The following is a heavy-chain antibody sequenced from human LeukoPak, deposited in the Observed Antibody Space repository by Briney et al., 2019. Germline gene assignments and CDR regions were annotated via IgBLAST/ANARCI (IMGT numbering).Heavy chain of an antibody. V-gene: IGHV1-2*06. J-gene: IGHJ4*02. CDR1: GYTFTGYY. Sequence: ASVKVSCKASGYTFTGYYMHWVRQAPGQGLEWMGRINPNSGGTNYAQKFQGRVTMTRDTSISTAYMELSRLRPDVTAVYYCARGPPGLGKDVRFDYWGQGTLVTVSS. CDR3: ARGPPGLGKDVRFDY. D-gene: IGHD7-27*01. CDR2: INPNSGGT.